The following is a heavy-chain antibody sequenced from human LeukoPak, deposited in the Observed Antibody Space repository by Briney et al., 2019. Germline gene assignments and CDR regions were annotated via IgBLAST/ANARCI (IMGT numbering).Heavy chain of an antibody. J-gene: IGHJ2*01. CDR3: AKPSLYYYDTSGYYRYWYFDL. CDR2: IRYDGSNK. V-gene: IGHV3-30*02. CDR1: GFTFSSYA. D-gene: IGHD3-22*01. Sequence: GGSLRLSCAASGFTFSSYAIHWVRQAPGKGLEWVAFIRYDGSNKYYVDSVKGRFTISRDNSKNTLYLQMNSLRAEDTAVYYCAKPSLYYYDTSGYYRYWYFDLWGRGTLVTVSS.